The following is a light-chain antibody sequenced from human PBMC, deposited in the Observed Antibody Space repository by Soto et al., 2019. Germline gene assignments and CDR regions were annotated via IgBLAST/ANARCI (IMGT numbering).Light chain of an antibody. CDR3: QQYNNWPPIT. J-gene: IGKJ5*01. CDR2: SAS. Sequence: DIEMSQCPATLSVSPGARATLSCRPSQSISYNLAWYQQKPGQAPRVXIYSASTRATGIPARFSGSGSGTEFTLTISSLQSEDFAVYYCQQYNNWPPITLGQGTRLEIK. V-gene: IGKV3-15*01. CDR1: QSISYN.